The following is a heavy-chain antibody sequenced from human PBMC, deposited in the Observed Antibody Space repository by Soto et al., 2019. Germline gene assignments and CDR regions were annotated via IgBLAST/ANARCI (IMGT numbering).Heavy chain of an antibody. J-gene: IGHJ4*02. V-gene: IGHV1-18*01. CDR1: GYTFTNYA. Sequence: QVQLVQSGGELKKPGASVKDSCKASGYTFTNYAISWVRQAPGRGLEWMGWVNTYNGNPNYAQIFQGRVTMTTDTSSGTAHMELRSLKSDDSAIYYCARDTQYSTSWQRFDSWGQGTLVTVSS. D-gene: IGHD6-13*01. CDR2: VNTYNGNP. CDR3: ARDTQYSTSWQRFDS.